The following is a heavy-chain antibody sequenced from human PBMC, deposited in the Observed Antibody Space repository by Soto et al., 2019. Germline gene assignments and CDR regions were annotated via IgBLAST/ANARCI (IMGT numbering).Heavy chain of an antibody. Sequence: PGESLKISCKGSGYRFTNHWIAWVRQMPGKGLEWMGVFYPGDPDARYNPSLEGQVTFSADKSISTAYLQWSSLKASDTAMYYCARHMDCSGRDCSPGYYYGMDVWGQGTTVTVSS. J-gene: IGHJ6*02. D-gene: IGHD2-21*01. CDR2: FYPGDPDA. CDR3: ARHMDCSGRDCSPGYYYGMDV. CDR1: GYRFTNHW. V-gene: IGHV5-51*01.